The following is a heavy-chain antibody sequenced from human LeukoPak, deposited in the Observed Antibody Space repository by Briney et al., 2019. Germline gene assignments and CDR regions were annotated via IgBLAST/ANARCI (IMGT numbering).Heavy chain of an antibody. CDR3: ARDGGSSTSCCFDY. CDR2: ISYDGSNK. Sequence: PGGSLRLSCAASGFTFSSYWMSWVRQAPGKGLEWMAVISYDGSNKYYADSVKGRFTISRDNSKNTLYLQMNSLRAEDTAVYYCARDGGSSTSCCFDYWGQGTLVTVSS. V-gene: IGHV3-30-3*01. D-gene: IGHD2-2*01. J-gene: IGHJ4*02. CDR1: GFTFSSYW.